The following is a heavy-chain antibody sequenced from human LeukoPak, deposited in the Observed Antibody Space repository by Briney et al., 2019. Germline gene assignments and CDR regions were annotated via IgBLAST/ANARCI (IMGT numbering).Heavy chain of an antibody. J-gene: IGHJ4*02. CDR2: INHSGST. CDR1: GGSSSGYY. Sequence: SETLSLTCAVYGGSSSGYYWSWIRQPPGKGLEWIGEINHSGSTNYNPSLKSRVTISVDTSKNQFSLKLSSVTAADTAVYYCARGLQWLYYFDYWGQGTLVTVSS. D-gene: IGHD6-19*01. V-gene: IGHV4-34*01. CDR3: ARGLQWLYYFDY.